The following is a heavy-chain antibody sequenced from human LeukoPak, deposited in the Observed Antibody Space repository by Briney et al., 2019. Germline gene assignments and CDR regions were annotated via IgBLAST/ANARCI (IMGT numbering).Heavy chain of an antibody. Sequence: GGSLRLSCSPSGSIFSGHSMNWVRHAPGKWLEWVSSISASDPYINYAGSLKRQFTISRDNAKNSLYLQMNSLRAEDTAVYYCAREPSGGYCSSSSCSRYFQHWGQGTLVTVS. D-gene: IGHD2-2*01. V-gene: IGHV3-21*01. J-gene: IGHJ1*01. CDR3: AREPSGGYCSSSSCSRYFQH. CDR2: ISASDPYI. CDR1: GSIFSGHS.